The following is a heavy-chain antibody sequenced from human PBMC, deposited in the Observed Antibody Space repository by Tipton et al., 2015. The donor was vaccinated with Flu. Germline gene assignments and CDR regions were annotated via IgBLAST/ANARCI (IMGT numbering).Heavy chain of an antibody. V-gene: IGHV3-53*03. J-gene: IGHJ4*02. CDR2: SYSNGNT. CDR3: TKPRGGVVAATHCYS. D-gene: IGHD2-15*01. CDR1: GGSISSSSQY. Sequence: LSLTCTVSGGSISSSSQYWCWIRQRPGKGREWVSVSYSNGNTYYTDSVRGRFTVSRNNSKNTLYLEINSLRAEDTAEYCCTKPRGGVVAATHCYSWGQVTLVTVSA.